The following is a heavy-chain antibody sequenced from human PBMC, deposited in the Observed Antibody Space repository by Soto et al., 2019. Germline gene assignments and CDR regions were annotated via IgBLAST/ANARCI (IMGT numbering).Heavy chain of an antibody. CDR1: GYTFTSYG. V-gene: IGHV1-18*04. J-gene: IGHJ4*02. CDR2: ISAYNGNT. CDR3: ARASLVGATTYPFDY. Sequence: QVQLVQSGAEVKKPGASVKVSCKASGYTFTSYGISWVRQAPGQGLEWMGWISAYNGNTNYAQKLQGRVTMTTDTTTSTAYMELRSLRSDDPAVYYCARASLVGATTYPFDYWGQGTLVTVSS. D-gene: IGHD1-26*01.